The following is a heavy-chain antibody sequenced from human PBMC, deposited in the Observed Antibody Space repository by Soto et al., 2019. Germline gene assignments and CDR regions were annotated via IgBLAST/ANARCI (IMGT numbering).Heavy chain of an antibody. V-gene: IGHV4-59*08. CDR2: IFYTGST. J-gene: IGHJ3*01. CDR1: GGSISTDY. D-gene: IGHD6-19*01. Sequence: SDTLSLTCAVSGGSISTDYWNWTRQPPGKGLEWIGYIFYTGSTNYNPSLKSRVTISVDTSKNQSSLKLSAVTAADTAVDYCARKSSSEWVKAFPHWGKETMVTVPS. CDR3: ARKSSSEWVKAFPH.